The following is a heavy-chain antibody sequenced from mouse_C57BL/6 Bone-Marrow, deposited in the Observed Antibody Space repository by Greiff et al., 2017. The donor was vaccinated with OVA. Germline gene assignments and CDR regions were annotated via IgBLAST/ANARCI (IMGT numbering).Heavy chain of an antibody. CDR2: IFPGSGST. CDR1: GYTFTDYY. J-gene: IGHJ1*03. Sequence: VQLQQSGPELVKPGASVKISCKASGYTFTDYYINWVKQRPGQGLEWIGWIFPGSGSTYYNEKFKGKATLTVDKSSSTAYMLLSSLTSEDSAVYFCAREGYYYGSSYYWYFDVWGTGTTVTVSS. CDR3: AREGYYYGSSYYWYFDV. D-gene: IGHD1-1*01. V-gene: IGHV1-75*01.